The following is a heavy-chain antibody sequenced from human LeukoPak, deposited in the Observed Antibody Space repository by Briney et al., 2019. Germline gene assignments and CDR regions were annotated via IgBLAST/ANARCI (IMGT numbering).Heavy chain of an antibody. CDR2: IYYSGST. J-gene: IGHJ6*03. CDR1: GGSISSYY. D-gene: IGHD6-25*01. V-gene: IGHV4-59*01. Sequence: SETLSLTCTVSGGSISSYYWSWIRQPPGKGLEWIGYIYYSGSTNYNPSLKSRVTISVDTSKNQFSLKLSSVTAADTAVYYCARDRGGPSAAPGYYYYYYMDVWGKGTTVTVSS. CDR3: ARDRGGPSAAPGYYYYYYMDV.